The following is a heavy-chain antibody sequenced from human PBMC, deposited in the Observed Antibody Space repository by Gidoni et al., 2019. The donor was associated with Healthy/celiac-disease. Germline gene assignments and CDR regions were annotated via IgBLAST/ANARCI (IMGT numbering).Heavy chain of an antibody. V-gene: IGHV3-7*01. CDR3: ARVPLYYDILTGYSYYFDY. D-gene: IGHD3-9*01. CDR2: IKQDGSEK. CDR1: GFTFSSYW. J-gene: IGHJ4*02. Sequence: EVQLVESGVGFVQPGGSLRLPCAASGFTFSSYWMSWVRQAPGKGLEGVANIKQDGSEKYYVDSVKGRFTISRDNAKNALYLQMNSLRAEDTAVYYCARVPLYYDILTGYSYYFDYWGQGTLVTVSS.